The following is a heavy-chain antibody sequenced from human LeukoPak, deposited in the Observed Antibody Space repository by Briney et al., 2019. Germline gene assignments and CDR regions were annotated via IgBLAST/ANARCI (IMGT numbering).Heavy chain of an antibody. J-gene: IGHJ4*02. CDR1: GLTFSTSG. V-gene: IGHV3-21*06. D-gene: IGHD1-14*01. CDR2: IGPTGFDR. Sequence: GGSLRLSCTTSGLTFSTSGFNWVRQAPGEGLEWVASIGPTGFDRYHADSIKGRFTISRDNANNFLYLQMDSLRAEGTAVYYCATETNGRHYDYWGQGTLLTVSS. CDR3: ATETNGRHYDY.